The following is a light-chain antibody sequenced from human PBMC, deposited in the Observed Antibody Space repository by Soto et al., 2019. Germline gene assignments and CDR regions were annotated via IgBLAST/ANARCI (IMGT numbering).Light chain of an antibody. CDR3: AAWDDSLSGLV. V-gene: IGLV1-47*01. Sequence: QSVLTQPPSVSAAPGQKVTISCSGSSSDMGNYAVSWYQQLSGSAPKLLIYRNNQRPSGVPDRFSASKSGASASLAISGLRSEDEADYYCAAWDDSLSGLVFGGGTKVTVL. J-gene: IGLJ2*01. CDR2: RNN. CDR1: SSDMGNYA.